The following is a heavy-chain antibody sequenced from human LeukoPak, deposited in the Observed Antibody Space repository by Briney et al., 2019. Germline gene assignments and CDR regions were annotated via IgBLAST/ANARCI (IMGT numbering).Heavy chain of an antibody. Sequence: GGSLRLSCTASGFTFGDYAMSWVRQAPGKGLEWVGFIRSKAYGGTSAYAASVKGRFTISRDDSKSIAYLQMNSLKTEDTSVYYCTRDALGRIAAAGNWFDPWGQGTLVTVSS. D-gene: IGHD6-13*01. CDR2: IRSKAYGGTS. V-gene: IGHV3-49*04. CDR1: GFTFGDYA. CDR3: TRDALGRIAAAGNWFDP. J-gene: IGHJ5*02.